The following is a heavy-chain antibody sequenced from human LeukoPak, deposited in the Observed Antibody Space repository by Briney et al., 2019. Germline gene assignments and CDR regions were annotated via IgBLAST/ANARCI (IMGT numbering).Heavy chain of an antibody. CDR1: GFTFGDYS. CDR3: TRGIRFLEWLSYY. CDR2: IRRKAYGGTI. Sequence: GGSLRLSCTASGFTFGDYSMSWFRQAPGKGLEWVGFIRRKAYGGTIEYAASVKGRFIISRDDSKSIAYLQMNSLKTEDTAVYYCTRGIRFLEWLSYYWGQGTLVTVSS. V-gene: IGHV3-49*03. D-gene: IGHD3-3*01. J-gene: IGHJ4*02.